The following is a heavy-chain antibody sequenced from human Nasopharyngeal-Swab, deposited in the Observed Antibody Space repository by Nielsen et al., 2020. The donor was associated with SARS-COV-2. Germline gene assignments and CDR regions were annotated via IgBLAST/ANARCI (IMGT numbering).Heavy chain of an antibody. CDR2: IWYDGSNK. CDR3: ARDRVSGSYVDY. V-gene: IGHV3-30*04. Sequence: VGQASGKGLEWVAVIWYDGSNKYYADSVKGRFTISRDNSKNTLYLQMNSLRAEDTAVYYCARDRVSGSYVDYWGQGTLVTVSS. J-gene: IGHJ4*02. D-gene: IGHD1-26*01.